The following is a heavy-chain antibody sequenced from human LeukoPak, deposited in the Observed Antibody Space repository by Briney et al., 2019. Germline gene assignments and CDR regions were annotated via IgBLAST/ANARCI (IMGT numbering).Heavy chain of an antibody. J-gene: IGHJ6*02. Sequence: GGSLRLSCAASGFTFSSYSMNWVRQAPGKGLEWVSYISSSSSTIYYADSVKGRFTISRDNAKNSLYLQMNSLRAEDTAVYYCAKEKSSGWYTYGMDVWGQGTTVTVSS. CDR3: AKEKSSGWYTYGMDV. CDR2: ISSSSSTI. V-gene: IGHV3-48*01. CDR1: GFTFSSYS. D-gene: IGHD6-19*01.